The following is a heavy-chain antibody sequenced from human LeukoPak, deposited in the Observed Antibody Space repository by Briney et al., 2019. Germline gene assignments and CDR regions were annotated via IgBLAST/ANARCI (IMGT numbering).Heavy chain of an antibody. CDR3: AKLGYCSSTSCYEDYFDY. D-gene: IGHD2-2*01. V-gene: IGHV1-24*01. Sequence: ASVKVSCKVSGYTLTELSMHWVRQAPGKGLEWVGGFDPEDGETIYAQKFQGRVTMTEDTSTDTAYMELSSLRSEDTAVYYCAKLGYCSSTSCYEDYFDYWGQGTLVTVSS. J-gene: IGHJ4*02. CDR2: FDPEDGET. CDR1: GYTLTELS.